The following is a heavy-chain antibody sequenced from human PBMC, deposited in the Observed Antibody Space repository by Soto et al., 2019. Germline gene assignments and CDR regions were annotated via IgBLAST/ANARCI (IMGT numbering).Heavy chain of an antibody. CDR3: ARGVVVPAGYYYYYGMDV. J-gene: IGHJ6*02. D-gene: IGHD2-2*01. CDR1: GGTFSSYA. V-gene: IGHV1-69*13. CDR2: IIPIFGTA. Sequence: SVKVSCKASGGTFSSYAISWVRQAPGQGLEWMGGIIPIFGTANYAQKFQGRVTITADESTSTAYMELSSLRSEDTAVYYCARGVVVPAGYYYYYGMDVWGQGTTVTVSS.